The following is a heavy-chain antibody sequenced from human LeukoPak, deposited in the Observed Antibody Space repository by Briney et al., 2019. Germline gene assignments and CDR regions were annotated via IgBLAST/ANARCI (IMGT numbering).Heavy chain of an antibody. CDR1: GGSFSDYY. J-gene: IGHJ1*01. CDR3: AYSSVYQQH. Sequence: KPSETLSLTCAVYGGSFSDYYWSWMRHPPGKALEWIGEIDHSGSTNYNPSLKSRVTISVDTSKNQFSLKLSSVTAADTAVYYCAYSSVYQQHCGQGTLVTVSS. D-gene: IGHD3-22*01. V-gene: IGHV4-34*01. CDR2: IDHSGST.